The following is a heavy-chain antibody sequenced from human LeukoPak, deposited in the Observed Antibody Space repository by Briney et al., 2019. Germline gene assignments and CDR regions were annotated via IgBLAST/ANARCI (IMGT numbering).Heavy chain of an antibody. J-gene: IGHJ3*02. Sequence: GGSLRPSCAASGFTFDDYGMSWVRQAPGKGLEWVSGINWNGGSTGYADSVKGRFTISRDNAKNSLYLQMNSLRAEDTALYYCARDWGRMDIVVADAFDIWGQGTMVTVSS. D-gene: IGHD2-2*03. V-gene: IGHV3-20*04. CDR1: GFTFDDYG. CDR3: ARDWGRMDIVVADAFDI. CDR2: INWNGGST.